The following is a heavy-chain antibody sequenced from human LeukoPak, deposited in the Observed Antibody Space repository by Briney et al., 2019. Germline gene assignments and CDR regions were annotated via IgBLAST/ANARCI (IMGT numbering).Heavy chain of an antibody. V-gene: IGHV4-59*01. J-gene: IGHJ2*01. CDR2: IYYSGST. CDR1: XGXISSYY. D-gene: IGHD3-16*01. Sequence: XLSLXCXVSXGXISSYYWSWVRQPPGKGLEWIGYIYYSGSTNYNPSLKSRVTISVDTSKNQFSLKLGSVTAADTAVYYCARTLRPNWYFDLWGRGTLVTVSS. CDR3: ARTLRPNWYFDL.